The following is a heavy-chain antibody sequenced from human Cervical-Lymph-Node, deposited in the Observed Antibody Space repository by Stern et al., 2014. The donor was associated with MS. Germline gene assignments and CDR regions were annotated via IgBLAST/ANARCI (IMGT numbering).Heavy chain of an antibody. CDR2: IHPGDSEP. CDR3: ARTRYSSSWYTFDP. J-gene: IGHJ5*02. V-gene: IGHV5-51*03. CDR1: GYSFTSYY. D-gene: IGHD6-13*01. Sequence: EVQLVQSGAEVKKPGESLKISCTGSGYSFTSYYILWVRHVPGKGLEWMGIIHPGDSEPRYSPSFQGQVTISADKSINTAYLQWRSLKASDTAMYYCARTRYSSSWYTFDPWGQGTLVTVSS.